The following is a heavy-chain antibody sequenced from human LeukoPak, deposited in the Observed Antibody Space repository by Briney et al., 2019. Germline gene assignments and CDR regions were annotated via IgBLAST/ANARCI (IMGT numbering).Heavy chain of an antibody. D-gene: IGHD5-18*01. V-gene: IGHV3-48*03. CDR1: GFTFSSHE. CDR2: ISSSGSTI. CDR3: ARQDTAMVLYYYGMDV. Sequence: GGSLRLSCAASGFTFSSHEMNWVRQAPGKGLEWVSYISSSGSTIYYADSVKGRFTISRDNAKNSLYLQMNSLRAEDTAVYYCARQDTAMVLYYYGMDVWGQGTTVTVSS. J-gene: IGHJ6*02.